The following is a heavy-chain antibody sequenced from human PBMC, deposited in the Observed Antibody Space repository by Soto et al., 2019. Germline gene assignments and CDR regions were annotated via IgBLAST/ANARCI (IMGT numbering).Heavy chain of an antibody. Sequence: PGGSLRLSCAASGFTFSSYAMSWVRQAPGKGLEWVSAISGSGGSTYYADSVKGRFTISRDNSKNTLYLQMNSLRAEDTAVYYCARGLGIAADRYYYYGMDVWGQGTKVTVSS. J-gene: IGHJ6*02. V-gene: IGHV3-23*01. CDR3: ARGLGIAADRYYYYGMDV. CDR2: ISGSGGST. D-gene: IGHD6-13*01. CDR1: GFTFSSYA.